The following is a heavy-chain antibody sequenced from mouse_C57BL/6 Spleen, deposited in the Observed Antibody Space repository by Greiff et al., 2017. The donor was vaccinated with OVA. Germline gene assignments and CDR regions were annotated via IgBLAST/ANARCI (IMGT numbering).Heavy chain of an antibody. CDR3: AKSLYYGSSPYAY. CDR1: GFSLTSYG. J-gene: IGHJ3*01. CDR2: IWRGGST. D-gene: IGHD1-1*01. V-gene: IGHV2-5*01. Sequence: QVHVKQSGPGLVQPSQSLSITCTVSGFSLTSYGVHWVRQSPGKGLEWLGVIWRGGSTDYNAAFMSRLSITKDNSKSQVFFKMNSLQADDTAIYYCAKSLYYGSSPYAYWGQGTLVTVSA.